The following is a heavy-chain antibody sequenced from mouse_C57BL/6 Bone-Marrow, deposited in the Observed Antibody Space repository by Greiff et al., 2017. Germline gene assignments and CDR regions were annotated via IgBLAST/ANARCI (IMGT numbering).Heavy chain of an antibody. D-gene: IGHD1-1*01. CDR2: IDPANGNT. J-gene: IGHJ2*01. CDR1: GFNIKNTY. Sequence: EVKLMESVAELVRPGASVKLSCTASGFNIKNTYMHWVKQRPEQGLEWIGRIDPANGNTKYAPKFQGKATITADTSSNTAYLQLSSLTSEDTAIYYCAPITTVVPCFDYWGQGTTLTVSS. V-gene: IGHV14-3*01. CDR3: APITTVVPCFDY.